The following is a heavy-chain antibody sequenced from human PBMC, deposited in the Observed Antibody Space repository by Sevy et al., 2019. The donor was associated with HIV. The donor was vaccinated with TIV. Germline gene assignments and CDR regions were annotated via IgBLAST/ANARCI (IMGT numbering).Heavy chain of an antibody. CDR3: ARENTMIEEPGWFDP. D-gene: IGHD3-22*01. CDR1: GFTFSDYY. Sequence: GGSLRLSCAASGFTFSDYYMSWIRQAPGKGLEWVSYISRSGSTINYADSVMGRFTISRDNAKNSLYLQINSLRAEDSAVYYCARENTMIEEPGWFDPWGQGTLVTVSS. CDR2: ISRSGSTI. V-gene: IGHV3-11*01. J-gene: IGHJ5*02.